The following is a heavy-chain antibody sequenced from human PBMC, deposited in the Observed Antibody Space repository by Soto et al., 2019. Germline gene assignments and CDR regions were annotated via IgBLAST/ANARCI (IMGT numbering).Heavy chain of an antibody. CDR3: ARLEPDYGDYYYYYGMDV. J-gene: IGHJ6*02. V-gene: IGHV5-10-1*01. CDR2: IDPSDSYT. Sequence: GESLKISCKGSGYSFTSYWISWVRQVPGKGLEWMGRIDPSDSYTNYSPSCQGHVTISADKSISTAYLQWSSLKASDTAMYYCARLEPDYGDYYYYYGMDVWGQGTTVTVYS. D-gene: IGHD4-17*01. CDR1: GYSFTSYW.